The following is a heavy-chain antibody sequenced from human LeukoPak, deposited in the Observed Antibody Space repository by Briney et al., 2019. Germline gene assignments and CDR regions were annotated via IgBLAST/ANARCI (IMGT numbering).Heavy chain of an antibody. V-gene: IGHV3-23*01. J-gene: IGHJ1*01. CDR3: AKNGPIVVVPAAKRPAEYFQH. Sequence: PGGSLRLSCAASGFTFSSYAMSWVRQAPGKGLEWVSAISGSGDRTYYADSVKGRFTISRDNSKNTPYLQMNSLRAEDTAVYYCAKNGPIVVVPAAKRPAEYFQHWGQGTLVTVSS. CDR1: GFTFSSYA. CDR2: ISGSGDRT. D-gene: IGHD2-2*01.